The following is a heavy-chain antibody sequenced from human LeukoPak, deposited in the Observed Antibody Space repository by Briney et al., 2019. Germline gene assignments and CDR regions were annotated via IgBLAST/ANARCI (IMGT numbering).Heavy chain of an antibody. CDR1: GGSISSYY. V-gene: IGHV4-4*07. Sequence: SETLSLTCTVSGGSISSYYWSWIRQPAGKGLEWIGRIYTSGSTNYNPSLKSRVTMSVDASKNQFSLKLSSVTAADTAVYYCARELVVGATKVGGYYYMDVWGKGTTVTVSS. CDR3: ARELVVGATKVGGYYYMDV. CDR2: IYTSGST. D-gene: IGHD1-26*01. J-gene: IGHJ6*03.